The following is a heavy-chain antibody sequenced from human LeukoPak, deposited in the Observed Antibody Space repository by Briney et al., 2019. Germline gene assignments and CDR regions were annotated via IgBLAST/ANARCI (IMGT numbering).Heavy chain of an antibody. Sequence: GTSVKVSCKVSGFTFRSSAVQWVRQARGQRLGWIGWIVVGRSYRNHAQKFQERVSITRDMSTSTAYMELSSLTSEDTAVYYCAADRDCSSSSCYPYKFDIWGQGTMVTVSS. J-gene: IGHJ3*02. V-gene: IGHV1-58*01. CDR1: GFTFRSSA. CDR2: IVVGRSYR. CDR3: AADRDCSSSSCYPYKFDI. D-gene: IGHD2-2*01.